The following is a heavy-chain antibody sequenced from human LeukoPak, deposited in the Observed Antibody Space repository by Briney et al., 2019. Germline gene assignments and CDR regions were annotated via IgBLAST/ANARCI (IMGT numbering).Heavy chain of an antibody. CDR1: GYTFTSYD. V-gene: IGHV1-8*01. D-gene: IGHD2-15*01. CDR3: ARGLRYCSGGSCYSGFRTVFDY. J-gene: IGHJ4*02. CDR2: MNPNSGNT. Sequence: ASVKVSCKASGYTFTSYDINWVRQATGQGLEWMGWMNPNSGNTGYAQKFQGRVTMTRNTSISTAYMELSSLRSGDTAVYYCARGLRYCSGGSCYSGFRTVFDYWGQGTLVTVSS.